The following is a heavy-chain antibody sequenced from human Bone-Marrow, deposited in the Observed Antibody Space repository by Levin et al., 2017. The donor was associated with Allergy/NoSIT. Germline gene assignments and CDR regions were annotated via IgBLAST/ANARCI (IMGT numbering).Heavy chain of an antibody. CDR3: ARGSRDGFWSGYYFDH. CDR1: GASLKSGGYY. CDR2: IHYSGAT. J-gene: IGHJ4*02. D-gene: IGHD3-3*01. Sequence: SETLSLTCNVSGASLKSGGYYWSWIRQHPEKGLEWIGHIHYSGATHTNPSLTNGPSLGLDMSTNLFYLTLTSISAADTAVYYCARGSRDGFWSGYYFDHWGLGILVTVSS. V-gene: IGHV4-31*03.